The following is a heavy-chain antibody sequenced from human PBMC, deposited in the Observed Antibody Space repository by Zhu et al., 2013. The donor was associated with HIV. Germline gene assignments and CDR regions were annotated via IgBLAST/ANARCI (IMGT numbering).Heavy chain of an antibody. CDR1: GYTFTSYG. D-gene: IGHD6-19*01. J-gene: IGHJ6*02. CDR2: ISAYNGNT. Sequence: QVQLVQSGAEVKKPGASVKVSCKASGYTFTSYGISWVRQAPGQGLEWMGWISAYNGNTNYAQKLQGRVTMTTDTSTSTAYMELRSLRSDDTAVYYCARDGSRTEWPIAVAATDYYYYYGMGRLGPRGPRVTVSS. V-gene: IGHV1-18*01. CDR3: ARDGSRTEWPIAVAATDYYYYYGMGR.